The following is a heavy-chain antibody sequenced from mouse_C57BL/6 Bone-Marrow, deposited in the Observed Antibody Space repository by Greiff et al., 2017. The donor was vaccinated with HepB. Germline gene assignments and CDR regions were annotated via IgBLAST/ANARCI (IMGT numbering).Heavy chain of an antibody. D-gene: IGHD2-3*01. Sequence: VQLKESGPELVKPGASVKISCKASGYSFTDYNMNWVKQSNGKRLEWIGVINPNSGTTSYNQKFKGKATLTVDQSSSTAYMQLNSLTSEDSAVYYCARPHYDGYYDFDYWGQGTTLTVSS. CDR2: INPNSGTT. CDR3: ARPHYDGYYDFDY. CDR1: GYSFTDYN. V-gene: IGHV1-39*01. J-gene: IGHJ2*01.